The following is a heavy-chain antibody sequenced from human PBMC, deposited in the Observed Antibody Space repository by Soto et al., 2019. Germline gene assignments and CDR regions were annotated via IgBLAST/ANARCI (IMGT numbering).Heavy chain of an antibody. CDR1: GGTFGNFA. Sequence: QVQLVQSGAELKKPGSSVKVSCKASGGTFGNFAISWVRQAPGQGPEWVAGIIPIYGTSNYADDFRGRITLTADESTGTAYLELRLLRSEDTAIYYRATGTRDGYNYWYFDLWGRGTQVTVSS. CDR2: IIPIYGTS. V-gene: IGHV1-69*01. CDR3: ATGTRDGYNYWYFDL. J-gene: IGHJ2*01. D-gene: IGHD1-7*01.